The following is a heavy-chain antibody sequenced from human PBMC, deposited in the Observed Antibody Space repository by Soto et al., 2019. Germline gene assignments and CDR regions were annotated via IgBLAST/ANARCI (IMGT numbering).Heavy chain of an antibody. D-gene: IGHD7-27*01. V-gene: IGHV4-59*08. CDR2: IYYSGST. CDR1: GGSISSYY. J-gene: IGHJ4*02. CDR3: ARHVLKLGIDY. Sequence: SETLSLTCTFSGGSISSYYWSWIRQPPGKGLEWIGYIYYSGSTNYNPSLKSRVTISVDTSKNQFSLKLSSVTAADTAVYYCARHVLKLGIDYWGQGTLVTVSS.